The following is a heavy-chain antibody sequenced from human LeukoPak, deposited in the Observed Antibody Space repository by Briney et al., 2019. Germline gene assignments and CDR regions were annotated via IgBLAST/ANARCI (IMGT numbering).Heavy chain of an antibody. CDR1: GYSFTSYW. CDR3: ARLVYYDFWSGYYGDY. J-gene: IGHJ4*02. V-gene: IGHV5-51*01. D-gene: IGHD3-3*01. CDR2: IYPGDSDT. Sequence: GESLKISCKGSGYSFTSYWIGWVRQMPGKGLEWMGIIYPGDSDTRYSPSFQGQVTISADKSISTAYLQWSSLKAPDTAMYYCARLVYYDFWSGYYGDYWGQGTLVTVSS.